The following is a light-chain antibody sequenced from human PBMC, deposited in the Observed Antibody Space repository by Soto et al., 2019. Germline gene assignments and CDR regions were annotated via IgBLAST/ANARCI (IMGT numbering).Light chain of an antibody. CDR3: QQFNSYPPYT. J-gene: IGKJ2*01. V-gene: IGKV1-13*02. CDR1: QGISSA. Sequence: AIQLTQSPSSLSASVGDRVTITCRASQGISSALAWYQQKPGKAPKLLIYDASSLESGVPSRFSGSGSGTDFTLTISSLQPEDVATDYCQQFNSYPPYTFGQGTKLEIK. CDR2: DAS.